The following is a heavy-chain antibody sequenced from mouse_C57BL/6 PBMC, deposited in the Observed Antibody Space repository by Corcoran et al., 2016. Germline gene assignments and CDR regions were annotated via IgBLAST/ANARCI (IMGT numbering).Heavy chain of an antibody. J-gene: IGHJ1*03. V-gene: IGHV1-80*01. Sequence: QVQLQQSGAELVKPGASVKISCKASGYAFSSYWMNWVKQRPGKGLEWIGQIYPGDGDTNYNGKFKGKATLTADKSSSTAYMQLSSLTSEDSAVYFCARSGDYYGSSPSYFDVWGTGTTVTVSS. CDR1: GYAFSSYW. CDR2: IYPGDGDT. CDR3: ARSGDYYGSSPSYFDV. D-gene: IGHD1-1*01.